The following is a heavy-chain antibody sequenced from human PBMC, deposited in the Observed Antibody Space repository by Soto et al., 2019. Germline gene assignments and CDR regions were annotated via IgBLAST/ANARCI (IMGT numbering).Heavy chain of an antibody. CDR2: MYYSGTT. CDR3: ARIYYDSVFDY. CDR1: GGSISSSSYF. D-gene: IGHD3-22*01. V-gene: IGHV4-39*07. J-gene: IGHJ4*02. Sequence: NPSETLSLTCTVSGGSISSSSYFWGWIRQPPGKGLEWIGSMYYSGTTYYNPSLKSRVTISVDTSKNQFSLKLSSVTAADTAVYYCARIYYDSVFDYWGQGTLVTVSS.